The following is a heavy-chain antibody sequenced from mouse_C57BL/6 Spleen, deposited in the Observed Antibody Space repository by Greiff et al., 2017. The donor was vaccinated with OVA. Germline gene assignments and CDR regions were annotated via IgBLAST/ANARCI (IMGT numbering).Heavy chain of an antibody. CDR3: AREALSLYFDY. CDR1: GYTFTSYW. D-gene: IGHD1-1*01. Sequence: QVQLQQPGAELVRPGSSVKLSCKASGYTFTSYWMHWVKQRPIQGLEWIGNIDPSDSETHYNQKFKDKATLTVDKSSSTAYMQLSSLTSEDSAVYYCAREALSLYFDYWGKGTTLTVSS. J-gene: IGHJ2*01. V-gene: IGHV1-52*01. CDR2: IDPSDSET.